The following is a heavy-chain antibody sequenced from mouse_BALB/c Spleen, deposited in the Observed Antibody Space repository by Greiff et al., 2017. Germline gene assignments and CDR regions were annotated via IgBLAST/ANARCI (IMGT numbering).Heavy chain of an antibody. V-gene: IGHV1-9*01. Sequence: VQLQQSGAELMKPGASVKISCKATGYTFSSYWIEWVKQRPGHGLEWIGEILPGSGSTNYNEKFKGKATFTADTSSNTAYMQLSSLTSEDSAVYYCARFYGNYEGFAYWGQGTLVTVSA. J-gene: IGHJ3*01. D-gene: IGHD2-1*01. CDR1: GYTFSSYW. CDR2: ILPGSGST. CDR3: ARFYGNYEGFAY.